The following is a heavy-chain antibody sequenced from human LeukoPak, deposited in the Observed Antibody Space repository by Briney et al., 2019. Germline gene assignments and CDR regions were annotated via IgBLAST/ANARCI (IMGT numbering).Heavy chain of an antibody. CDR1: GFTVSSNY. CDR2: IYSGGST. V-gene: IGHV3-66*01. Sequence: PGGSLRLSRAASGFTVSSNYMSWVRQAPGKGLEWVSVIYSGGSTYYADSVTGRFTISRDNTKNTLYLQMNSLRAEDTAVYYCAKDGAYGGYDYYYYMDVWGKGTTVTISS. CDR3: AKDGAYGGYDYYYYMDV. J-gene: IGHJ6*03. D-gene: IGHD4/OR15-4a*01.